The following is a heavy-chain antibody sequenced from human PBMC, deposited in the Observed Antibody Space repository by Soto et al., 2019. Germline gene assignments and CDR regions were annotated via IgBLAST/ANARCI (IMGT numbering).Heavy chain of an antibody. Sequence: QVQLQESGPGLVKPSGTLSLTCAVSGGSISSSNWWSWVRQPPGKGLEWIGEIYHSGSTNYNPSLKRRVTISVDKSQNQFSLTLSSVTAADTAVYYCARGGNYDILTGFPYYFDYWGQGTLVTVSS. CDR1: GGSISSSNW. D-gene: IGHD3-9*01. CDR2: IYHSGST. V-gene: IGHV4-4*02. J-gene: IGHJ4*02. CDR3: ARGGNYDILTGFPYYFDY.